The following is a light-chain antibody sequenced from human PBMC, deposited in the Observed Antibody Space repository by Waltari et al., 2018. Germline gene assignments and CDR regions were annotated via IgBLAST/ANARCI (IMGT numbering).Light chain of an antibody. J-gene: IGLJ2*01. CDR1: SSDVGAYNY. Sequence: QSALTQPASVSGSPGQSITISCTGTSSDVGAYNYVSWYQQHPGKAPKLMIYEVGNRPSGVSNRCAGYKSGNTASLTISGLQAEDEADYYCSSYTSSSTLVVFGGGTKLTVL. V-gene: IGLV2-14*01. CDR2: EVG. CDR3: SSYTSSSTLVV.